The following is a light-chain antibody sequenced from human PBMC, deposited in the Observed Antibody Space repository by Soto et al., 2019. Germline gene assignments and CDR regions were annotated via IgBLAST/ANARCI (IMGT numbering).Light chain of an antibody. J-gene: IGKJ2*01. CDR2: GAS. CDR1: QSIGIN. V-gene: IGKV3-15*01. CDR3: QQYNNWPPYI. Sequence: EIVMTQSPATLPVSTGESATLSCRVSQSIGINVAWYQQRPGQAPRLLISGASTRASGIPARFSGSGSGTEFTLTISSLQSEDFAIYYCQQYNNWPPYIFGQGT.